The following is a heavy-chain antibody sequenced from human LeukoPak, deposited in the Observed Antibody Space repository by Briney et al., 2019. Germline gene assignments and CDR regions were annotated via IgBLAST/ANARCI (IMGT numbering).Heavy chain of an antibody. D-gene: IGHD3-3*01. V-gene: IGHV1-69*13. CDR3: AILLGDYDFWSGLNAFDI. Sequence: GASVKVSCKASGGTLCSYAISWVRQAPGQGLEWMGGIIPIFGTANYAQKFQGRVTITADESTSTAYMELSSLRSEDTAVYYCAILLGDYDFWSGLNAFDIWGQGTMVTVSS. CDR1: GGTLCSYA. J-gene: IGHJ3*02. CDR2: IIPIFGTA.